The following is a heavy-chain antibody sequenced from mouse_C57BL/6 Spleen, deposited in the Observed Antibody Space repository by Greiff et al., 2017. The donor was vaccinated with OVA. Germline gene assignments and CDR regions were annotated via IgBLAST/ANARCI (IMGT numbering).Heavy chain of an antibody. CDR1: GYTFTSYG. D-gene: IGHD1-1*01. V-gene: IGHV1-81*01. J-gene: IGHJ2*01. CDR2: IYPRSGNT. CDR3: ARGGTVVATEYFDY. Sequence: VQLQQSGAELARPGASVKLSCKASGYTFTSYGISWVKQRTGQGLEWIGEIYPRSGNTYYNEKFKGKATLTADKSSSTAYMELRSLTSEDSAVYFCARGGTVVATEYFDYWGQGTTLTVSS.